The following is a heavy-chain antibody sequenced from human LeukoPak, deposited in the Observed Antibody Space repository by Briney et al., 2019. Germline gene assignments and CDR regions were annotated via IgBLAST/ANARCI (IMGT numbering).Heavy chain of an antibody. CDR1: GFTFSSYA. Sequence: GGSLRPSCAASGFTFSSYAMSWVRQAPGKGLEWVSAISGSGGSTYYADSVKGRFTISRDNSKNTLYLQMNSLRAEDTAVYYCAKGSVVTYYYYYMDVWGKGTTVTVSS. V-gene: IGHV3-23*01. D-gene: IGHD3-22*01. J-gene: IGHJ6*03. CDR3: AKGSVVTYYYYYMDV. CDR2: ISGSGGST.